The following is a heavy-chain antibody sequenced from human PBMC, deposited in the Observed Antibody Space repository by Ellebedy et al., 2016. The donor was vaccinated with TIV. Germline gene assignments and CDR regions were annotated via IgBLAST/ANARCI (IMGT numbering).Heavy chain of an antibody. CDR3: AKDGEGPYSSGVFDY. V-gene: IGHV3-23*01. Sequence: GESLKISCAASGFTFSSYAMSWVRQAPGKGLEWVSAISGSGGSTYYADSVKGRFTISRDNSKNTLYLQMNSLRAEDTAVYYCAKDGEGPYSSGVFDYWGRGTLVTVSS. CDR2: ISGSGGST. D-gene: IGHD6-19*01. CDR1: GFTFSSYA. J-gene: IGHJ4*02.